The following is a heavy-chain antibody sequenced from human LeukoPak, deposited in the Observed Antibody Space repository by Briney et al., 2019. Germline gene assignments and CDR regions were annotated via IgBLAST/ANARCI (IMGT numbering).Heavy chain of an antibody. D-gene: IGHD3-22*01. CDR3: ATDFYDST. Sequence: GGSLRLSCVASGFPFSSYWMTWVRQAPGKGLEWVGRIRSNSDGGTIDYAAPVKGRFTLSRDDPKTTLYLQMNSLQTEDTAVYYCATDFYDSTWGQGALVTVSS. V-gene: IGHV3-15*01. CDR2: IRSNSDGGTI. CDR1: GFPFSSYW. J-gene: IGHJ5*02.